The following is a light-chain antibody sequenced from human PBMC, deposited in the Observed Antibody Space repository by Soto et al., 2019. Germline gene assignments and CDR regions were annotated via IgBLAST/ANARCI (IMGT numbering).Light chain of an antibody. CDR2: GAS. CDR1: QSVRSSY. V-gene: IGKV3-20*01. Sequence: EIVLTQSPGTLSLSPGERATLSCRASQSVRSSYLAWYQQKPGQAPRLLIYGASGRATGIPDRFSGSVSGTDFTLAISRLEPEDFAVYYCQQDGSSPPVTFGQATRLEIK. J-gene: IGKJ5*01. CDR3: QQDGSSPPVT.